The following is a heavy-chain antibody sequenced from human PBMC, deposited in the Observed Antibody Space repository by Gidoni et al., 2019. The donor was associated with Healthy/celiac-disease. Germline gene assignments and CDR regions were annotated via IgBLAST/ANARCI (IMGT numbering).Heavy chain of an antibody. CDR2: SYFIGST. V-gene: IGHV4-39*07. CDR3: ARDRNHYYDSSRVDWFDP. J-gene: IGHJ5*02. D-gene: IGHD3-22*01. Sequence: QLQLQESGPGLVNPSDPLSLPFTVPGCSTSTSTYYWGRIRQPPGKGLEWIGSSYFIGSTYYNPALKSRVTISVDTSKNQFSLKLSSVTAADTAVYYCARDRNHYYDSSRVDWFDPWGQGTLVTVSS. CDR1: GCSTSTSTYY.